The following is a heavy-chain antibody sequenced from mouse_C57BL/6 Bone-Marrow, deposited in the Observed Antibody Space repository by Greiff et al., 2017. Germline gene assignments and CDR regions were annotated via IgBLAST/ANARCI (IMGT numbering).Heavy chain of an antibody. D-gene: IGHD4-1*01. Sequence: EVNVVESGGGLVKPGGSLKLSCAASGFTFSSYAMSWVRQTPEKRLEWVATISDGGSYTYYPDNVKGRFTISRDNAKNNLYLQMSHLKAEDTAMYYGARELGGAWFAYWGQGTLVTVSA. CDR1: GFTFSSYA. CDR3: ARELGGAWFAY. V-gene: IGHV5-4*03. CDR2: ISDGGSYT. J-gene: IGHJ3*01.